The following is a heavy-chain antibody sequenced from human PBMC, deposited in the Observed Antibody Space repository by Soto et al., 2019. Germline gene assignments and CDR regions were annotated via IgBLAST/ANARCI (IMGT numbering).Heavy chain of an antibody. J-gene: IGHJ4*02. D-gene: IGHD4-17*01. CDR2: IYYSGST. CDR1: GGSISSSSYY. V-gene: IGHV4-39*01. Sequence: QLQLQESGPGLVKPSETLSLTCTVSGGSISSSSYYWGWIRQPPGKGLEWIGSIYYSGSTYYNPSIKSRVTISVDTSKNQFSLKLSSVTAADTAVYYCARPYYGDHDGSFDYWGQGTMVTVSS. CDR3: ARPYYGDHDGSFDY.